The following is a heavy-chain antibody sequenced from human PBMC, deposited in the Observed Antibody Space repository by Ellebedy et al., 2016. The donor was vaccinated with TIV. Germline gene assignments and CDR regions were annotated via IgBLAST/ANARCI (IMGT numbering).Heavy chain of an antibody. J-gene: IGHJ4*02. Sequence: ASVKVSCKASGYTFISYDINWVRQATGQGLEWMGQMNPNSGNTGYAQKFQGRVTMTRNTSISTAYMELSSLRSEDTAVYYCARGITMVRGVTLGYWGQGSLVTVSS. CDR1: GYTFISYD. CDR3: ARGITMVRGVTLGY. V-gene: IGHV1-8*01. D-gene: IGHD3-10*01. CDR2: MNPNSGNT.